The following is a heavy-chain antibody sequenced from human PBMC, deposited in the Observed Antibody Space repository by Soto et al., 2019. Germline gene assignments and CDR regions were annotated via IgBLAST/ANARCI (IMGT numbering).Heavy chain of an antibody. V-gene: IGHV2-5*01. CDR2: IYWNDDK. J-gene: IGHJ6*02. CDR3: AHRRGGYCSGGRCYYYYYGMDV. Sequence: VSGPTLVNPTQTLTLTCTFSGFSLSTSGVGVGWIRQPPGKALEWLALIYWNDDKRYSPSLKSRLTITKDTSKNQVVLTMTNMDPVDTATYYCAHRRGGYCSGGRCYYYYYGMDVWGQGTTVTV. CDR1: GFSLSTSGVG. D-gene: IGHD2-15*01.